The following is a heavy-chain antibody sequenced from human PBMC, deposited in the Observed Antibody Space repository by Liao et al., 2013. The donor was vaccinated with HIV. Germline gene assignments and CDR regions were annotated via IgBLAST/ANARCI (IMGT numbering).Heavy chain of an antibody. CDR2: IYTSGST. J-gene: IGHJ6*03. CDR1: GGSITTYY. D-gene: IGHD2-2*01. CDR3: ARESLAFCSSTSCPRDYYYYYMAV. V-gene: IGHV4-4*07. Sequence: QVQLQESGPGLVKPAETLSLTCTVSGGSITTYYWNWVRQPAGKGLEWIGRIYTSGSTTYNPSLRSRVTMSVDTSKNQFSLKLSSVTAADTAVYYCARESLAFCSSTSCPRDYYYYYMAVWAKGPRSPSP.